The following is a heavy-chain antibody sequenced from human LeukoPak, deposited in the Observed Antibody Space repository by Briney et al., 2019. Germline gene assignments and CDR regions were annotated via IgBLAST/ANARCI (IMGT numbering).Heavy chain of an antibody. CDR1: GFTFSSYW. D-gene: IGHD3-10*01. V-gene: IGHV3-74*01. Sequence: TGGSLRLSCAASGFTFSSYWMHWVRQAPGKGLVWVSRINSDGSSTSYADSVKGRFTISRDNAKNTLYLQMNSLRAEDTAVYYCARVRAYYGSGSPNWFDPWGQGTLVTVSS. CDR3: ARVRAYYGSGSPNWFDP. J-gene: IGHJ5*02. CDR2: INSDGSST.